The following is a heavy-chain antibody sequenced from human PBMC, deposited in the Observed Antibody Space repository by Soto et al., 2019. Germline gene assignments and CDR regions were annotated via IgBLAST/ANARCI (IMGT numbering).Heavy chain of an antibody. J-gene: IGHJ6*04. Sequence: EVQLVESGGGLVQPGGSLRLSCAASGFSVSSKYMSWVRQAPGKGLEWVSLIQSGGSTYDAGAGKGRFTTSRDNPENTLCPQMNRLRVEDTAVYYCNRDDVHCIGGRCYGVPMDVWGKGTTVNVSA. CDR1: GFSVSSKY. V-gene: IGHV3-66*01. CDR2: IQSGGST. D-gene: IGHD2-15*01. CDR3: NRDDVHCIGGRCYGVPMDV.